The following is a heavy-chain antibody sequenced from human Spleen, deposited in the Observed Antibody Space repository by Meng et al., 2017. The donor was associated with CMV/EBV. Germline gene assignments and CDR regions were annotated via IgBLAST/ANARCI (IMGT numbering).Heavy chain of an antibody. CDR3: AKSPLSWASGTYYDY. D-gene: IGHD1-26*01. CDR1: GFTFDDFA. J-gene: IGHJ4*02. CDR2: FSGNTGFI. Sequence: GGSLRLSCTASGFTFDDFAMHWVRQTPGEGLEWASGFSGNTGFIAYADSVKGRFTISRDNSKNTLYLQMNSLIAEDTAVYYCAKSPLSWASGTYYDYWGQGTRVTVSS. V-gene: IGHV3-9*01.